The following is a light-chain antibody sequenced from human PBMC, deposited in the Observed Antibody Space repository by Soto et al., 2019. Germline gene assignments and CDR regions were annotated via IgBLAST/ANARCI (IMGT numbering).Light chain of an antibody. CDR1: SSDVGGYNY. CDR2: AVS. Sequence: QSVLTQPASVSGSPGQSITISCTGTSSDVGGYNYVSWYQQHPGKAPKLMIYAVSNRPSGVSNRFSGSKSGNTATLTISGIQAEDEADYYCCSYTVSGTYVFGTGTKLTVL. CDR3: CSYTVSGTYV. J-gene: IGLJ1*01. V-gene: IGLV2-14*01.